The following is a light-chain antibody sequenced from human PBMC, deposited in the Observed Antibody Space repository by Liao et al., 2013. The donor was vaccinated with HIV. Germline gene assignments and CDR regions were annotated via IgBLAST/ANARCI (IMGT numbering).Light chain of an antibody. Sequence: SYELTQPPSVSVSPGQTASITCSGDKLGHKYACWYQQRPGQSPVLVIYQDTKRPSGIPARFSGSNSGNTATLTISGPQAMDEADYYCQAWDSDTVVFGGGTKLTVL. V-gene: IGLV3-1*01. J-gene: IGLJ2*01. CDR1: KLGHKY. CDR3: QAWDSDTVV. CDR2: QDT.